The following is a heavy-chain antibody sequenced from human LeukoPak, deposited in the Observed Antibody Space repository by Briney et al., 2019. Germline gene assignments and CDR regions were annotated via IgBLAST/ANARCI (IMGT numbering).Heavy chain of an antibody. D-gene: IGHD2-21*02. CDR1: GFTFSSHG. CDR2: IYYSGST. J-gene: IGHJ4*02. V-gene: IGHV4-31*02. Sequence: LRLSRAASGFTFSSHGVHWVRQAPGKGLEWIGYIYYSGSTYYNPSLKSRVTISVDTSKNQFSLKLSSVTAADTAVYYGARERGGDGFDYWGQGTLVTVSS. CDR3: ARERGGDGFDY.